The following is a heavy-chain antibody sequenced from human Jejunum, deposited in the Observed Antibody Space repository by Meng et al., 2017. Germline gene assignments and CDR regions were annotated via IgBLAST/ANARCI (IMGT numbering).Heavy chain of an antibody. CDR3: ATDLGREIRGWSY. CDR1: GFTFTDHW. V-gene: IGHV3-7*01. CDR2: INRDGSDE. D-gene: IGHD6-19*01. Sequence: GESLKISCAASGFTFTDHWMYWVRQAPGKGLEWVANINRDGSDEYYVDSVKGRFTISRDNAKNSLSLQMNSLRAEDTAIYYCATDLGREIRGWSYWGQGTLVTVSS. J-gene: IGHJ4*02.